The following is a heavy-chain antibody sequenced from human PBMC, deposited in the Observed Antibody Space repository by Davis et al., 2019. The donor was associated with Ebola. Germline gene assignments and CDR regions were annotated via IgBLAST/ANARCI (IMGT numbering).Heavy chain of an antibody. CDR1: GYTFTNYG. J-gene: IGHJ4*02. D-gene: IGHD3-3*01. CDR3: AREPVRTIFGVVTPYYFDY. CDR2: INPHNGNP. V-gene: IGHV1-18*04. Sequence: AASVKVSCKASGYTFTNYGITWVRQAPGQGLEWMGWINPHNGNPNYAQNVQGRVIMTSDTATTTAYMELSSLRSEDTAVYYCAREPVRTIFGVVTPYYFDYWGQGTLVTVSS.